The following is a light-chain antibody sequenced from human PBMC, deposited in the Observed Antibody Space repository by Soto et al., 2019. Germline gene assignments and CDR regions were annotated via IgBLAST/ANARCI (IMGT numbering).Light chain of an antibody. V-gene: IGLV2-14*01. Sequence: SAQTQPATECGPPGQPITILCTETSSDVGGYNYVSWYQQHSGKAPKLMIYDVSNRPSGVSNRFSGSKSGNTASLTISGLQAEDEADYYCGSYASSSTLYVFGTGTKVTGL. CDR2: DVS. J-gene: IGLJ1*01. CDR3: GSYASSSTLYV. CDR1: SSDVGGYNY.